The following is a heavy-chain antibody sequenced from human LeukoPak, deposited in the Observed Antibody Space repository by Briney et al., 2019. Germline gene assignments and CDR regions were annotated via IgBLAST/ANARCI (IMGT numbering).Heavy chain of an antibody. D-gene: IGHD4-17*01. J-gene: IGHJ4*02. CDR1: GFTFSDYY. CDR2: IYAGGTT. V-gene: IGHV3-66*01. CDR3: ARGVGYADYPFDY. Sequence: GGSLRLSCAASGFTFSDYYMSWIRQAPGKGLEWVSVIYAGGTTYYADSVKGRFTISRDISKNTLYLQMNNLRAEDTAVYYCARGVGYADYPFDYWGQGTLVTVSA.